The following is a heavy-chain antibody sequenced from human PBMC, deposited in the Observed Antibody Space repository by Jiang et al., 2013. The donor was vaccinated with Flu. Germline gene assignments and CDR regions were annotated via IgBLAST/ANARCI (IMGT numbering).Heavy chain of an antibody. V-gene: IGHV1-2*06. J-gene: IGHJ4*02. CDR2: INPNSGGT. D-gene: IGHD3-22*01. CDR1: YTFTGYY. CDR3: ARVPDYDSSGSRYYFDY. Sequence: YTFTGYYMHWVRQAPGQGLEWMGRINPNSGGTNYAQKFQGRVTMTRDTSISTAYMELSRLRSDDTAVYYCARVPDYDSSGSRYYFDYWGQGTLVTVSS.